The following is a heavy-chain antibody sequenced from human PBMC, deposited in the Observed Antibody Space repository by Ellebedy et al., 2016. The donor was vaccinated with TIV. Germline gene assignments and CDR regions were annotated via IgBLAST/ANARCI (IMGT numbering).Heavy chain of an antibody. D-gene: IGHD3-10*01. CDR3: ARWTSGRLIYGLDV. Sequence: GESLKISCSASGFTFSTYSMIWVRRAPGKGLQWVSGISFYDGRTYYSGSVKGRFTMYREDAKNSLYLQMNSLRVGDTAVYYCARWTSGRLIYGLDVWGQGTTVTVSS. CDR2: ISFYDGRT. J-gene: IGHJ6*02. CDR1: GFTFSTYS. V-gene: IGHV3-13*01.